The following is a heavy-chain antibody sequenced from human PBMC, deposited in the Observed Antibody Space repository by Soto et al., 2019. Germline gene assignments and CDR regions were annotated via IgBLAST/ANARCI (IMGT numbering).Heavy chain of an antibody. D-gene: IGHD6-6*01. CDR3: AKEGGYSSSTDYSYYGMDF. CDR2: ISYDGSNK. Sequence: GGYLRLSCAASGFAFSSYGMHWVRQAPGKGLEWVAVISYDGSNKYYADSVKGRFTISRDNSKNTLYLQMNSLRAEDTAVYYCAKEGGYSSSTDYSYYGMDFWCQGTSVTVSS. V-gene: IGHV3-30*18. CDR1: GFAFSSYG. J-gene: IGHJ6*02.